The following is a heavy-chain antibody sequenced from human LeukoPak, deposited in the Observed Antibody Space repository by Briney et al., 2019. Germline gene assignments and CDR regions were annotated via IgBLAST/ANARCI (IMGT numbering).Heavy chain of an antibody. CDR3: ARERGRFDY. CDR1: GASISSYF. Sequence: SETLSLTCTVSGASISSYFWSWIRQPAGKGLEWIGRIYTTGSTNYNPTLKSRVTMSVDTSKKQFSLKLISVTAADTAVYYCARERGRFDYWGQGTLVTVSS. J-gene: IGHJ4*02. V-gene: IGHV4-4*07. CDR2: IYTTGST. D-gene: IGHD3-16*01.